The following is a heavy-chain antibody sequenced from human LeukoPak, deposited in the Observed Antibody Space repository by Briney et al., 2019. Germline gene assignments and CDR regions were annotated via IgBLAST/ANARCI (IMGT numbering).Heavy chain of an antibody. CDR2: ISGSGGGT. V-gene: IGHV3-23*01. CDR3: AKDKGPYGMDV. J-gene: IGHJ6*02. Sequence: SGGSLRLSCAASGFTFSSYAMSWVRQAPGKGLEWVSLISGSGGGTYYADSVKGRFTISRDNSKNTLYVQMNSLRAEGTAIYYCAKDKGPYGMDVWGQGTTVTVSS. CDR1: GFTFSSYA.